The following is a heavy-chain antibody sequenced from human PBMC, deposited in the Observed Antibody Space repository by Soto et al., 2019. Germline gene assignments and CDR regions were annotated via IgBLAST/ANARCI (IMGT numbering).Heavy chain of an antibody. CDR3: ARRGRYGGVDP. CDR1: GGSISSGGYS. Sequence: QLQLQESGSGLVKPSQTLSLTCAVSGGSISSGGYSWSWIRQPPGKGLEWIGYIYHSGSTYYNPSLKSRVTVSVDRATNQFSLKLSFVSAADTAVYYCARRGRYGGVDPWGQGTLVTVSS. CDR2: IYHSGST. D-gene: IGHD1-26*01. V-gene: IGHV4-30-2*01. J-gene: IGHJ5*02.